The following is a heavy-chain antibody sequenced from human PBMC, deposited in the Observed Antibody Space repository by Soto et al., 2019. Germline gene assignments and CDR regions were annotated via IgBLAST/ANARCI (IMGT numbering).Heavy chain of an antibody. D-gene: IGHD3-9*01. CDR1: GGTFSSYA. CDR2: IIPIFGTA. Sequence: QVQLVQSGAEVKKPGSSVKVSCKASGGTFSSYAISWVRQAPGQGLEWMGGIIPIFGTANYAQKFQGRVTITADDSTSTAYMELSSLRSEDTAVYYCARDGANDILTGDFRAGAYGMDVWGQGTTVTVSS. V-gene: IGHV1-69*01. CDR3: ARDGANDILTGDFRAGAYGMDV. J-gene: IGHJ6*02.